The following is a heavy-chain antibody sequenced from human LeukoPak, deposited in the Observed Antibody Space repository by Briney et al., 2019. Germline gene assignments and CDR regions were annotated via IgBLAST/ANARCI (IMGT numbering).Heavy chain of an antibody. D-gene: IGHD4-17*01. Sequence: PGGSLRLSCAASGFTFSSYGMSWVRQAPGKGLEWVSAISGSGGSTYYADSVKGRFTISRDNSKNTLYLQMNSQRAEDTAVYYCAKDLYGDYSFDYWGQGTLVTVSS. J-gene: IGHJ4*02. CDR2: ISGSGGST. CDR1: GFTFSSYG. V-gene: IGHV3-23*01. CDR3: AKDLYGDYSFDY.